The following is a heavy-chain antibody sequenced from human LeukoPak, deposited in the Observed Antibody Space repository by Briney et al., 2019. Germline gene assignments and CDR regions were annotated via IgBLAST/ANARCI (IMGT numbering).Heavy chain of an antibody. J-gene: IGHJ4*02. CDR1: GFTFSGFG. Sequence: GGSLRLSCEASGFTFSGFGMHWVRQSPGKGLEWVAVISYDGSNQYYADSVKGRFTISRDNSKNTLFMQMNSLRAEDTAVYYCAKDKSIAVAGTNDYFDYWGQGTLVTVSS. CDR2: ISYDGSNQ. V-gene: IGHV3-30*18. CDR3: AKDKSIAVAGTNDYFDY. D-gene: IGHD6-19*01.